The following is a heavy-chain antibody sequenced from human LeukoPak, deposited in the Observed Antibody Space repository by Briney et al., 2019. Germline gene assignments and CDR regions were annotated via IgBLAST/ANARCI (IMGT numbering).Heavy chain of an antibody. Sequence: PGGSLRLSCAASGFTVSDNFMSWVRQAPGKGLEWVSVLYGDGSAYYPDSVRGRFTISRDNSKNTLYLQMSSLRAEDTAVYFCAREYWGPGSTANCPLVAWGQGTLVTVSS. J-gene: IGHJ5*02. D-gene: IGHD2-15*01. CDR1: GFTVSDNF. CDR2: LYGDGSA. V-gene: IGHV3-66*01. CDR3: AREYWGPGSTANCPLVA.